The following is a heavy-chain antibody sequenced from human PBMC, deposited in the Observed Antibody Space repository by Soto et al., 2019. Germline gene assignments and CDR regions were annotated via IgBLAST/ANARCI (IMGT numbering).Heavy chain of an antibody. V-gene: IGHV3-53*01. D-gene: IGHD3-3*01. CDR1: GFTVSSNY. CDR2: IYSGGST. J-gene: IGHJ6*02. CDR3: ARDGYYDFWSGYRVDGMDV. Sequence: EVQLVESGGGLIQPGGSLRLSCAASGFTVSSNYMSWVRQAPGKGLEWVSVIYSGGSTYYADSVKGRFTISRDNSKNTLYLQMNSLRAEDTAVYYCARDGYYDFWSGYRVDGMDVWGQGTTDTVSS.